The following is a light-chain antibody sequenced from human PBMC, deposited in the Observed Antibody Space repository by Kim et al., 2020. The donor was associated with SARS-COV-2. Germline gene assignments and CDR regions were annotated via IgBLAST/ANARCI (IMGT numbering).Light chain of an antibody. Sequence: TSGDRATLSCGASQSLTTNSLAWYQQRPGQAPRLLIYAVSSRATGIPDRFSGSGSGTDFTLTISRLEPEEFATYYCQQYEDSPKTFGQGTKVDIK. CDR3: QQYEDSPKT. J-gene: IGKJ1*01. CDR1: QSLTTNS. CDR2: AVS. V-gene: IGKV3-20*01.